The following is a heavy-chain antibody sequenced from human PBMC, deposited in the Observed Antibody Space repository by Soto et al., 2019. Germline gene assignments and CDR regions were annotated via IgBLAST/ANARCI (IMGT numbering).Heavy chain of an antibody. Sequence: QVQLVESGGGVVQPGGSLRLSCTTSGFTFNTYGMHWVRQAPGKGLEWVASIWYDGSNKYYADSVKGRFTISRDNSKKTLYLQMNSLRAEDTALYYCARADCTGAYCYSWPFNYGVDVWGQVTTVTVSS. CDR2: IWYDGSNK. J-gene: IGHJ6*02. CDR3: ARADCTGAYCYSWPFNYGVDV. V-gene: IGHV3-33*08. CDR1: GFTFNTYG. D-gene: IGHD2-15*01.